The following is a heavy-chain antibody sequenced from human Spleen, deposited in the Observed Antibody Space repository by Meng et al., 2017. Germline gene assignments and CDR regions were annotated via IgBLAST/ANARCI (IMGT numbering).Heavy chain of an antibody. J-gene: IGHJ4*02. D-gene: IGHD3-22*01. CDR1: GGPISSGGYY. CDR3: ARDDSSGYSFDN. Sequence: QVQLQESGPGLVKPSQTLSLTCTVSGGPISSGGYYWGWIRQHPGKGLEWIGYIHYSGSTYYNPSLKTRVSISVDTSKKQFSLQLNSVTAADTAVYYCARDDSSGYSFDNWGQGTLVTVSS. V-gene: IGHV4-31*03. CDR2: IHYSGST.